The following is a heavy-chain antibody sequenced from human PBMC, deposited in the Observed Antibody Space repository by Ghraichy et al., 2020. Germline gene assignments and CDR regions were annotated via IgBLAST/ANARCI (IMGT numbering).Heavy chain of an antibody. CDR2: ITTFNGDT. CDR1: GYTFTTYS. V-gene: IGHV1-18*04. Sequence: ASVKVSCKTSGYTFTTYSLTWVRQAPGQGLEWVGWITTFNGDTNYAQKFQGSVSMTTDTSTSTAYMELGSLRSDDTAVYFCARVEVPATIHYWGQGTLVTVSS. CDR3: ARVEVPATIHY. J-gene: IGHJ4*02. D-gene: IGHD2-2*01.